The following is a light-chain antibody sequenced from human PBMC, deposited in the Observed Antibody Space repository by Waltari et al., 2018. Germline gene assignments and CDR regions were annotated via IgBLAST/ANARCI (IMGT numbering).Light chain of an antibody. CDR3: QQSYSTLWT. V-gene: IGKV1-39*01. Sequence: DIQMTQSPSSLSASVGDRVTITCRARQVINNYLNWYQQKPGKAPKLLIYAASSLQSGVPSRFSGSGSGTDFALTISSLHPEDFATYYCQQSYSTLWTFGQGTKVEVK. CDR2: AAS. CDR1: QVINNY. J-gene: IGKJ1*01.